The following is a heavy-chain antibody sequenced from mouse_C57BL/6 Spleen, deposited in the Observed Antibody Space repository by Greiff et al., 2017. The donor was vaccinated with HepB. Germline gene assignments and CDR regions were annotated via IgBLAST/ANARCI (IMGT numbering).Heavy chain of an antibody. Sequence: QVQLQQSGAELVKPGASVKLSCKASGYTFTSYWMQWVKQRPGQGLEWIGEIDPSDSYTNYNQKFKGKATLTVDTSSSTAYMQLSSLTSEDSAVYYCASIYYYGSSPSGFAYWGQGTLVTVSA. CDR1: GYTFTSYW. CDR3: ASIYYYGSSPSGFAY. V-gene: IGHV1-50*01. D-gene: IGHD1-1*01. CDR2: IDPSDSYT. J-gene: IGHJ3*01.